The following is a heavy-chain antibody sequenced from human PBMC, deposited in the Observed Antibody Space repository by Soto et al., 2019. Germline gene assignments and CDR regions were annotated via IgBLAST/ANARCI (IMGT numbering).Heavy chain of an antibody. D-gene: IGHD6-19*01. V-gene: IGHV4-59*01. CDR2: LYYSGTT. CDR3: ARGVTVSGTPDY. J-gene: IGHJ4*02. CDR1: GGSISSYY. Sequence: KPSETLSLTCSVSGGSISSYYWSWIRQPPGKGLEWIGYLYYSGTTNYNPSLRSRVTISVDTSKNQFSLKLSSVTPADTAVYYCARGVTVSGTPDYWGQGTLVTVSS.